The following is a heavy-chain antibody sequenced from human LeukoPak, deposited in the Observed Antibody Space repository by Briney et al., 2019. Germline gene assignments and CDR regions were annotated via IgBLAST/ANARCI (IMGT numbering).Heavy chain of an antibody. CDR3: ARHVLIGVAAYIVVVPAANLGEFDP. J-gene: IGHJ5*02. CDR2: IYYSGST. V-gene: IGHV4-39*01. CDR1: GGSISSSSYY. Sequence: PSETLSLTCTVSGGSISSSSYYWGWIRQPPGKGLEWIGSIYYSGSTYYNPSLKSRVTISVDTSKNQFSLKLSSVTAADTAVYYCARHVLIGVAAYIVVVPAANLGEFDPWGQGTLVTVSS. D-gene: IGHD2-2*01.